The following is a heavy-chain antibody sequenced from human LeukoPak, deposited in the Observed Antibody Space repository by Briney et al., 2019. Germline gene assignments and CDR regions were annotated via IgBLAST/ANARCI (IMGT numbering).Heavy chain of an antibody. CDR3: TTRYVGSVYYFYSSGWGG. D-gene: IGHD3-22*01. CDR2: IKRKTDGGTI. V-gene: IGHV3-15*01. Sequence: GGSLRLSCAASGFTFSNAWMSLVRQAPGKGLEWVGRIKRKTDGGTIDYAAPVKGRFTISRDDSKNTLYLQMNSLKTEDTAVYYCTTRYVGSVYYFYSSGWGGWGQGTLVTVSS. J-gene: IGHJ4*02. CDR1: GFTFSNAW.